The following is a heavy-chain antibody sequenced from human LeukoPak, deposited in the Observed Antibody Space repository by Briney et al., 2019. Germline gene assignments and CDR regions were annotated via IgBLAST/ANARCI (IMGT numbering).Heavy chain of an antibody. CDR1: GGSISSYY. CDR3: ARGGYDSSGYLYYFDY. J-gene: IGHJ4*02. Sequence: SETLSLACTVSGGSISSYYWSWIRQPPGKGLEWIGYIYCSGSTNYNPSPKSRVTISVDTSKNQFSLKLSSVTAADTAVYYCARGGYDSSGYLYYFDYWGQGTLVTVSS. V-gene: IGHV4-59*01. CDR2: IYCSGST. D-gene: IGHD3-22*01.